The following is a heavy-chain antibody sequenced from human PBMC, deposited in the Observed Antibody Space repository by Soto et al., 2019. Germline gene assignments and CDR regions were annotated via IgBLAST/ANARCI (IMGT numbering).Heavy chain of an antibody. CDR2: IYYSGST. CDR3: ARDGSRHYDSSGYPDKDGFDI. J-gene: IGHJ3*02. CDR1: GGSVSSGSYY. V-gene: IGHV4-61*01. D-gene: IGHD3-22*01. Sequence: QVQLQESGPGLVKPSETLSLTCTVSGGSVSSGSYYWSWIRQPPGKGLEWIGYIYYSGSTNYNPSLKSRVTISVDTSKNQFSLKLSSVTAADTAVYYCARDGSRHYDSSGYPDKDGFDIWGQGTIVTGSS.